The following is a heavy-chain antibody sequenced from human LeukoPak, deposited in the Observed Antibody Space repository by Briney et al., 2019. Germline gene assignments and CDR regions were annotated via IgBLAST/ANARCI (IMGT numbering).Heavy chain of an antibody. CDR3: PTNYGSGSYYLFDY. CDR2: IYHNGRT. V-gene: IGHV4-38-2*01. D-gene: IGHD3-10*01. CDR1: GYSISSGYY. J-gene: IGHJ4*02. Sequence: PSETLSLTCGVSGYSISSGYYWGWIRQPPGKGLEWIGTIYHNGRTYYNPSLKSRVTISLDTSKNQFSLRLHSVTAADTAVYYCPTNYGSGSYYLFDYWGQGTLVTVAS.